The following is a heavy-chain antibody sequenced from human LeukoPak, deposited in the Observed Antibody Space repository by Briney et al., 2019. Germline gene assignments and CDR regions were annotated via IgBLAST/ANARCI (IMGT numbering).Heavy chain of an antibody. D-gene: IGHD6-13*01. CDR1: GYTFTGYY. CDR3: DRISSSFPLGSPIDY. V-gene: IGHV1-2*02. Sequence: ASVKVSCKASGYTFTGYYTHWVRQAPGQGLEWMGGINPNSGATNYAQQFQGRVTMTRDTSISTAYMELSRLSPDDTAVYYCDRISSSFPLGSPIDYWGQGTLVTVSS. J-gene: IGHJ4*02. CDR2: INPNSGAT.